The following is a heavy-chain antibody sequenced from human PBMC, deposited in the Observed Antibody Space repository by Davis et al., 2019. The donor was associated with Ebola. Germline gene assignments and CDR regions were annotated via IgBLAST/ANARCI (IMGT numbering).Heavy chain of an antibody. V-gene: IGHV3-30*04. CDR1: GFTFSSYA. J-gene: IGHJ2*01. CDR3: AKDKLEKQYWYFDL. CDR2: ISYDGSNK. D-gene: IGHD1/OR15-1a*01. Sequence: GESLKISCAASGFTFSSYAMHWVRQAPGKGLEWVAVISYDGSNKYYADSVKGRFTISRDNSKNTLYLQMNSLRAEDTAVYYCAKDKLEKQYWYFDLWGRGTLVTVSS.